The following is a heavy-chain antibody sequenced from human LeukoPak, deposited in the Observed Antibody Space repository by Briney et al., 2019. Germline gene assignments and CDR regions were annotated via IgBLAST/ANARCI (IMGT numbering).Heavy chain of an antibody. V-gene: IGHV4-59*08. CDR3: ARSPCSSTSCYHFDAFDI. Sequence: SETLSLTCTVSGGSISSYYWSWIRQPPGKGLEWIGSIYHSGSTYYNPSLKSRVTISVDTSKNQFSLKLSSVTAADTAVYYCARSPCSSTSCYHFDAFDIWGQGTMVTVSS. J-gene: IGHJ3*02. D-gene: IGHD2-2*01. CDR1: GGSISSYY. CDR2: IYHSGST.